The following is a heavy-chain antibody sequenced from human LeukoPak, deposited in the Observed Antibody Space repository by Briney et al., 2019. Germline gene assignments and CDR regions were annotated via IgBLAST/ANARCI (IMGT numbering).Heavy chain of an antibody. V-gene: IGHV3-9*01. Sequence: GGSLRLSCAASGFTFDDYAMHWVRQAPGKGLEGVSGISWNSGSIGYADSVKGRFTISRDNAKNSLYLQMNSLRAEDTALYYCAKDAYSSSWFDYWGQGTLVTVSS. CDR3: AKDAYSSSWFDY. D-gene: IGHD6-13*01. CDR2: ISWNSGSI. CDR1: GFTFDDYA. J-gene: IGHJ4*02.